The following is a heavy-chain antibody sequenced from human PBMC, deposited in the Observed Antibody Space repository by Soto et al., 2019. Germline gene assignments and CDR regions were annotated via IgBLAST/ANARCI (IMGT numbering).Heavy chain of an antibody. J-gene: IGHJ6*02. Sequence: QVELVQSGAEVRKPGASVKVSCKASRNSFIDYYIHWVRQAPGQGLEWRGWIKSNSGGTKYAQRFQGRVTMTRDTAISTIYMELSRLKSDDTAVYYCAREHYNWNDYYYFGMDVWGQGKTVIVSS. D-gene: IGHD1-1*01. CDR1: RNSFIDYY. CDR2: IKSNSGGT. CDR3: AREHYNWNDYYYFGMDV. V-gene: IGHV1-2*02.